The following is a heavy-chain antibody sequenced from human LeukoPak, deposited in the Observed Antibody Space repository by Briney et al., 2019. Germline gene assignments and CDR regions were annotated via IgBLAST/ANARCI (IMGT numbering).Heavy chain of an antibody. J-gene: IGHJ5*02. CDR2: IIPIFGTA. D-gene: IGHD3-10*02. CDR3: ARVFKHWFDP. CDR1: GGTFSSYA. Sequence: SVKVSCKASGGTFSSYAISWVRQAPGQGLEWMGGIIPIFGTANHAQKFQGRVTITTDESTSTAYMELSSLRSEDTAVYYCARVFKHWFDPWGQGTLVTVSS. V-gene: IGHV1-69*05.